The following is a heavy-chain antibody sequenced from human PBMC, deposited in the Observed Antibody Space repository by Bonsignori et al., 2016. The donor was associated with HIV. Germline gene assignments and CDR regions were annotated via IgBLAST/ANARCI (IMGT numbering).Heavy chain of an antibody. CDR1: GFTFSSYA. J-gene: IGHJ5*02. CDR2: IYSGGSST. CDR3: AKDRWIGYSYGYDNWFDP. D-gene: IGHD5-18*01. V-gene: IGHV3-23*03. Sequence: GESLKISCAASGFTFSSYAMSWVRQAPGKGLEWVSVIYSGGSSTYYADSVKGRFTISRDNSKNTLYLQMNSLRAEDTAVYYCAKDRWIGYSYGYDNWFDPWGQGTLVTVSS.